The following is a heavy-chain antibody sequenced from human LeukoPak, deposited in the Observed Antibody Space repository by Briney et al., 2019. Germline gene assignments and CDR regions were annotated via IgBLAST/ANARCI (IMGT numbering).Heavy chain of an antibody. J-gene: IGHJ4*02. Sequence: ETLSLTCAVYGGSFSGYYWSWVRQAPGKGLEWVSVIYSGGSTYYADSVKGRFTISRDNSKNTLYLQMNSLRAEDTAVYYCARGCSSTSCYGFDYWGQGTLVTVSS. CDR1: GGSFSGYY. CDR2: IYSGGST. D-gene: IGHD2-2*01. CDR3: ARGCSSTSCYGFDY. V-gene: IGHV3-53*01.